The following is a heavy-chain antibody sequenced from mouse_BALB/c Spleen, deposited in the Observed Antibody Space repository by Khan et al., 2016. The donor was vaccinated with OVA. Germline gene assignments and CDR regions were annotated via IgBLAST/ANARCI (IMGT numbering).Heavy chain of an antibody. D-gene: IGHD2-12*01. Sequence: VQLKQSGAELGRPGSSVKLSCKTSGSTFTSYGIKWVKQRPGQGLEWIGYIYPGNGYTEYNEKFQGKAILTSDTSSSTAYMQLRSLTSEDSAMXFCTTAYYRDYFDYWGQGTTLTVSS. CDR1: GSTFTSYG. V-gene: IGHV1S134*01. CDR2: IYPGNGYT. CDR3: TTAYYRDYFDY. J-gene: IGHJ2*01.